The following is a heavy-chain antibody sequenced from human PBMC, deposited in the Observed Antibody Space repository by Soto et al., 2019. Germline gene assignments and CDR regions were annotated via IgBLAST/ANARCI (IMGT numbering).Heavy chain of an antibody. CDR2: ISYDGSNK. D-gene: IGHD1-26*01. J-gene: IGHJ4*02. CDR3: ARLRGTYYANKY. Sequence: QVQLVESGGGVVQPGRSLRLSCAASGFTFSSYAMHWVRQAPGKGLEWVAVISYDGSNKYYADSVKGRFTISRDNSKNTLYLQMNSLRAEDTAVYYCARLRGTYYANKYWGQGTLVTVSS. CDR1: GFTFSSYA. V-gene: IGHV3-30-3*01.